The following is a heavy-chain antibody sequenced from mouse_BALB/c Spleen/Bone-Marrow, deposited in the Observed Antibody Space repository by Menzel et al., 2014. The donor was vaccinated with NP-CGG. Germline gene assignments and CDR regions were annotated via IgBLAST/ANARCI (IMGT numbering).Heavy chain of an antibody. CDR3: ARNFYGSAYFDF. CDR2: ISTYSGNT. J-gene: IGHJ2*01. V-gene: IGHV1-67*01. Sequence: LVESGPELVRPGVSVKISCKGSGYKFTDYAMHWVKQSHAKSLEWIGLISTYSGNTHYNQKFKGKATMTVDKSSSTAYMELARLTSEDSAIYYCARNFYGSAYFDFWGQGSTLTVPS. CDR1: GYKFTDYA. D-gene: IGHD1-1*01.